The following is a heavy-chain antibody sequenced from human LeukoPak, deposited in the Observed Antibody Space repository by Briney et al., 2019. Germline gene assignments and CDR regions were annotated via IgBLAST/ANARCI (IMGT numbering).Heavy chain of an antibody. CDR2: INPSGGST. V-gene: IGHV1-46*01. D-gene: IGHD3-9*01. Sequence: ASVKVSCKASGYTFTSYYMHWVRQAPGQGLEWMGIINPSGGSTSYAQKFQGRVTMTTDTSTSTAYMELRSLRYDDTAVYYCARGAYYDILTGYETVDAFDIWGQGTMVTVSS. CDR1: GYTFTSYY. J-gene: IGHJ3*02. CDR3: ARGAYYDILTGYETVDAFDI.